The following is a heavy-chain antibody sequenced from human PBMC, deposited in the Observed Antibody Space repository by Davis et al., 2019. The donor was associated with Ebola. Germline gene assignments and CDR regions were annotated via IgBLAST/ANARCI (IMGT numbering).Heavy chain of an antibody. CDR3: AKRVGLVRGVIRNDYYYYGVDV. Sequence: PGGSLRLSCAASGFSFSSYGMHWVRQGPGKGLEWVAVISHDGSYKHHADSVKGRFTISRDNSKNTLYLQMNSLRVEDTAVYYCAKRVGLVRGVIRNDYYYYGVDVWGKGTTVTVSS. D-gene: IGHD3-10*01. CDR2: ISHDGSYK. CDR1: GFSFSSYG. J-gene: IGHJ6*04. V-gene: IGHV3-30*18.